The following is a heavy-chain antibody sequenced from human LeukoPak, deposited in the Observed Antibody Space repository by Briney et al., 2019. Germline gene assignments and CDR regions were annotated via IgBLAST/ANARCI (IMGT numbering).Heavy chain of an antibody. CDR1: GGSFSGYY. D-gene: IGHD2-2*01. CDR2: INHSGST. V-gene: IGHV4-34*01. Sequence: SETLSLTCAVYGGSFSGYYWSWIRQSPGKGLEWLGEINHSGSTNYNPSLKSRVTISIDTSKSQFSLNLTSVTAADTALYFCAIGSFYFPPYFFDYWGPGTLVTVSS. CDR3: AIGSFYFPPYFFDY. J-gene: IGHJ4*02.